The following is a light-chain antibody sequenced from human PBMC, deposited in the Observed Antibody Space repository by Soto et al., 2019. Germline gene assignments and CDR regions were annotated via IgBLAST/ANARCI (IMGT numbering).Light chain of an antibody. CDR1: SSDVGTYNY. CDR2: EVI. CDR3: SSYTNGNTAVV. J-gene: IGLJ2*01. Sequence: QSALAQPASVSGSPGQSITISCTGSSSDVGTYNYVSWYQQHPGKAPKLMLFEVINRPSGISNLFSGSKSGNTASLTISGLQSEDEDVYYCSSYTNGNTAVVFGGGTKLTVL. V-gene: IGLV2-14*01.